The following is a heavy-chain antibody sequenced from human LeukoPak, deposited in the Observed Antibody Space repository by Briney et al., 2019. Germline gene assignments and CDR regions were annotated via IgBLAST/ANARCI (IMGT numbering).Heavy chain of an antibody. CDR2: LYHSRTT. CDR1: GYSIAHGFF. D-gene: IGHD2/OR15-2a*01. J-gene: IGHJ2*01. V-gene: IGHV4-38-2*02. CDR3: ARVEVPRNINDWYFDL. Sequence: PSETLSLTCTVSGYSIAHGFFWAWIRQPPGGGLEWIGSLYHSRTTYYNTSLKSRISTSVDTSKNQFSLKLRLVTAADTAVYCARVEVPRNINDWYFDLWGRGTLVTVSS.